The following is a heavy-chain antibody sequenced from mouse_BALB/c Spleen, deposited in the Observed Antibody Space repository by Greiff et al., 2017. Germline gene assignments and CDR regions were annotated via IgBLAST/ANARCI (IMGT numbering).Heavy chain of an antibody. Sequence: VKLQESGPQLVRPGASVKISCKASGYSFTSYWMHWVKQRPGQGLEWIGMIDPSDSETRLNQKFKDKATLTVDKSSSTAYMQLSSPTSEDSAVYYCARLGEGYGNYNAWFAYWGQGTLVTVSA. CDR3: ARLGEGYGNYNAWFAY. CDR1: GYSFTSYW. V-gene: IGHV1S126*01. J-gene: IGHJ3*01. CDR2: IDPSDSET. D-gene: IGHD2-10*02.